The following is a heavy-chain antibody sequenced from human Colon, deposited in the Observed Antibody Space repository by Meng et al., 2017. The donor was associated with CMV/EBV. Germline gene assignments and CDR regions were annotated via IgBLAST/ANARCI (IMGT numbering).Heavy chain of an antibody. CDR2: MWSDGSNT. Sequence: GESLKISCEASGFRFSYYGMHWVRQVPGKGLEWLAVMWSDGSNTLYADSVKGRFIISRDNSKKTLDLQMNSLRVEDTAVYYCAITTASMVRGVISALDYWGQGTLVTVSS. V-gene: IGHV3-33*01. J-gene: IGHJ4*02. D-gene: IGHD3-10*01. CDR3: AITTASMVRGVISALDY. CDR1: GFRFSYYG.